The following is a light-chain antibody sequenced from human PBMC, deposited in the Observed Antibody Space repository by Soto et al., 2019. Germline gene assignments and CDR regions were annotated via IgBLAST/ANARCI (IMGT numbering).Light chain of an antibody. J-gene: IGLJ2*01. CDR2: RDS. V-gene: IGLV3-9*01. CDR3: QVCDSSTAGAV. CDR1: DIGSKN. Sequence: SYELTQPLSVSVALGQTARVTCGGNDIGSKNVHWYQQKPGQAPVLVIYRDSSRPSGIPERFSGSNSGNTATLTISRAQAGDEADYHCQVCDSSTAGAVFGGGIKLTVL.